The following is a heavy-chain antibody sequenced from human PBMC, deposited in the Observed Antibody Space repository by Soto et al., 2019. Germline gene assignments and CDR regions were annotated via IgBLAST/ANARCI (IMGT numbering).Heavy chain of an antibody. J-gene: IGHJ6*02. D-gene: IGHD2-8*01. V-gene: IGHV4-59*01. Sequence: PSETLSLTCTVSGGSISSYYWSWIRQPPGKGLEWTGYIYYSGSTNYNPSLKSRVTISVDTSKNQFSLKLSSVTAADTAVYYCARGGGLYGPTDYYYGMDVWGQGTTVTVSS. CDR1: GGSISSYY. CDR3: ARGGGLYGPTDYYYGMDV. CDR2: IYYSGST.